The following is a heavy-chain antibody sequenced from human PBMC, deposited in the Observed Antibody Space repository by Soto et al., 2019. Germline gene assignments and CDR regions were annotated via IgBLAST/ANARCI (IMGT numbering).Heavy chain of an antibody. CDR2: TYYRSKWYN. CDR3: ARDXYDFWSGFPARYYGMDV. D-gene: IGHD3-3*01. V-gene: IGHV6-1*01. Sequence: SQTLSLTCAISGDSVSSNSAAWNWIRQSPSRGLEWLGRTYYRSKWYNDYAVSVKSRITINPDTSKNQFSLQLNSVTPEDTAVYYCARDXYDFWSGFPARYYGMDVWGQGTTVTVSS. J-gene: IGHJ6*02. CDR1: GDSVSSNSAA.